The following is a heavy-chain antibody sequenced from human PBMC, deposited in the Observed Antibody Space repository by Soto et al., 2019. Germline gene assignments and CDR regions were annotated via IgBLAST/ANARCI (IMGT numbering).Heavy chain of an antibody. Sequence: PWETLSLTCTVSGGSISSSSFHWGWIRQPPGKGLEWIGSIYYSGSTYYSPSLKSRVTISVDTSKNQFSLKLSSVTAADTAVYYCARRYGSAIDYWGQGTLVTVSS. D-gene: IGHD1-26*01. CDR3: ARRYGSAIDY. V-gene: IGHV4-39*01. J-gene: IGHJ4*02. CDR1: GGSISSSSFH. CDR2: IYYSGST.